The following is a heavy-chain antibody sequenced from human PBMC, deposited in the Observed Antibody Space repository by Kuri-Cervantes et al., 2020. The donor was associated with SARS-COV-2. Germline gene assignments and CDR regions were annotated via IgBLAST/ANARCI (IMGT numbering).Heavy chain of an antibody. J-gene: IGHJ4*02. CDR3: AAERYEWLAYAYYFDL. CDR1: RFTFRNYG. D-gene: IGHD6-19*01. V-gene: IGHV3-30*03. CDR2: ISYDETYK. Sequence: GESLKISCAASRFTFRNYGMHWVRQAPGKGLEWVALISYDETYKYYADPVEGRFTISRDNSENTLYLQMNSLRAEDTAMYYCAAERYEWLAYAYYFDLWGQGTLVTVSS.